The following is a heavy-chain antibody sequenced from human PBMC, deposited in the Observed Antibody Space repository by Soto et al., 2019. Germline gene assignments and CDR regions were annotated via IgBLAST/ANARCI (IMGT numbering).Heavy chain of an antibody. CDR2: IYSGGST. Sequence: EVQLVESGGGLVQPGGSLRLSCAASGFTVSSNYMSWVRQAPGKGLEWVSVIYSGGSTYYADSVKGRFTISRDNSKNTLYRQMSCLSAEDTAVYYGARDGADYYGSGNGMDVWGQGATVTVSS. J-gene: IGHJ6*01. V-gene: IGHV3-66*01. CDR3: ARDGADYYGSGNGMDV. CDR1: GFTVSSNY. D-gene: IGHD3-10*01.